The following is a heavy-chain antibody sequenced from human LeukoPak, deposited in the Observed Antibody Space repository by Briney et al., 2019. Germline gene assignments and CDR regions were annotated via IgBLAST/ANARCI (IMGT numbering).Heavy chain of an antibody. D-gene: IGHD5-24*01. CDR1: GFRFNTYW. V-gene: IGHV3-49*04. Sequence: GGSLRLSCAASGFRFNTYWMSWVRQAPGKGLEWVGFIRSKAYGGTTEYAASVKGRFTISRDDSKSIAYLQMNSLKTEDTAVYYCTRDGYNSDDAFDIWGQGTMVTVSS. CDR2: IRSKAYGGTT. CDR3: TRDGYNSDDAFDI. J-gene: IGHJ3*02.